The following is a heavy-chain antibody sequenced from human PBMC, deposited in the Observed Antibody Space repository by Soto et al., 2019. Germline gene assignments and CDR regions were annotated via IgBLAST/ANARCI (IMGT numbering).Heavy chain of an antibody. J-gene: IGHJ4*02. CDR2: IKAYSGNT. Sequence: LVQSGAEAKKPGTSVKVSYKASGYTLSTSTISWVRQAPGQGLEWLGWIKAYSGNTNYAPKLQGSVTMTTDTSTSTAYLELRSLTNDDTAMYYCAIANYGDDDYWGQGTLVTVSS. D-gene: IGHD4-17*01. CDR1: GYTLSTST. CDR3: AIANYGDDDY. V-gene: IGHV1-18*04.